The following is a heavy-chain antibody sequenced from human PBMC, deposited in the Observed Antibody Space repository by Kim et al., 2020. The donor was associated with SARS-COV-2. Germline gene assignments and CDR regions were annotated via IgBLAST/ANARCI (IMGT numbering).Heavy chain of an antibody. Sequence: SETLSLTCTVSGGSISSSSYYWGWIRQPPGKGLEWIGSIYYSGSTYYNPSLKSRVTISVDTSKNQFSLKLSSVTAADTAVYYCARAPGYSSGEDWGQGTLVTVSS. CDR2: IYYSGST. CDR1: GGSISSSSYY. V-gene: IGHV4-39*07. CDR3: ARAPGYSSGED. J-gene: IGHJ4*02. D-gene: IGHD6-19*01.